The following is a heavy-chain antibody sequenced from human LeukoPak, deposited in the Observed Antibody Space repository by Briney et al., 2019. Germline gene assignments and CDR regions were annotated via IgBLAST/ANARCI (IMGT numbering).Heavy chain of an antibody. CDR3: ARRIISYYYDSSRKRGYYYMDV. CDR2: IYTSGST. D-gene: IGHD3-22*01. V-gene: IGHV4-4*07. J-gene: IGHJ6*03. CDR1: GGSISSYY. Sequence: SETLSLTCTVSGGSISSYYWSWIRQPAGKGLEWIGRIYTSGSTNYNPSLKSRVTISVDTSKNQFSLKLSSVTAADTAVYYCARRIISYYYDSSRKRGYYYMDVWGKGTTVTVSS.